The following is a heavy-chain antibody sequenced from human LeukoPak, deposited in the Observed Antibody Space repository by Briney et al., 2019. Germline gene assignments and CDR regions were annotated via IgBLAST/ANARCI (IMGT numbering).Heavy chain of an antibody. D-gene: IGHD3-16*02. Sequence: SETLSLTCTVSGGSISSSSYYWGWIRQPPGKGLEWIGSIYYSGSTYYNPSLKSRVTISVDTSKNQFSLKLSSVTAADTAVYYCARSYYDYVWGSYRQNPYFDYWGQGTLVTVSS. J-gene: IGHJ4*02. CDR2: IYYSGST. CDR1: GGSISSSSYY. V-gene: IGHV4-39*07. CDR3: ARSYYDYVWGSYRQNPYFDY.